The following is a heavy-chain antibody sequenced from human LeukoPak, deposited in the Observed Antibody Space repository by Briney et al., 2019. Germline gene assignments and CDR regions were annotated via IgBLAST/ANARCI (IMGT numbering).Heavy chain of an antibody. D-gene: IGHD2-2*01. CDR1: GGSISSDY. J-gene: IGHJ5*02. CDR2: IYYTGST. V-gene: IGHV4-59*08. CDR3: ARQETGEYCSSTSCLFWTGWFDP. Sequence: SETLSLTCTVSGGSISSDYWSWIRQPPGKGLEWVGYIYYTGSTNYNPSLKSRVTISVDTSKNQFSLKLSSVTAADTAVYYCARQETGEYCSSTSCLFWTGWFDPWGQGTLVTVSS.